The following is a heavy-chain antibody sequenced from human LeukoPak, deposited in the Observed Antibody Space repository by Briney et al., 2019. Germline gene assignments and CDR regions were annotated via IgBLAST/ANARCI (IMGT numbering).Heavy chain of an antibody. D-gene: IGHD3-10*01. J-gene: IGHJ3*02. V-gene: IGHV3-53*01. CDR3: ARDGTTMVRGVRGAFDI. Sequence: PGGSLRLSCAASGFTVSSNYMSWVRQAPGKGLEWVSVIYSGGSTYYADSVKGRFTISRDNSKNTLYLQMNSLRAEDTAVYYCARDGTTMVRGVRGAFDIWGQGTLVTVSS. CDR1: GFTVSSNY. CDR2: IYSGGST.